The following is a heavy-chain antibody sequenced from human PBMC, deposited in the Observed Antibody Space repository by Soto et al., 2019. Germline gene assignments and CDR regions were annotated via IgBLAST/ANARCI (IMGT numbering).Heavy chain of an antibody. J-gene: IGHJ3*02. D-gene: IGHD5-18*01. Sequence: SVTLSLTCTVSGGSISSSSYYWGWIRQPPGKGLEWIGSIYYSGSTYYNPSLKSRVTISVDTSKNQFSLKLSSVTAADTAVYYCARLTAMGNNDAFDIWGQGTMVTVSS. CDR3: ARLTAMGNNDAFDI. V-gene: IGHV4-39*01. CDR2: IYYSGST. CDR1: GGSISSSSYY.